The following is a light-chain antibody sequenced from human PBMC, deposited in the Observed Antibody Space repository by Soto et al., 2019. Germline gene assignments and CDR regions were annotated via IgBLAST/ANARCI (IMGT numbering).Light chain of an antibody. CDR1: QGVYTW. CDR3: QQAKSCPLT. CDR2: AAS. J-gene: IGKJ4*01. Sequence: DIQITHSPSYVSASVGDRVTITCRSSQGVYTWFAWYQQKPGKAPNLLIYAASAVQSGVPSRFSGSGSGTDFTLTISSLQPEDIGTYYCQQAKSCPLTLGGGTKVDIK. V-gene: IGKV1-12*01.